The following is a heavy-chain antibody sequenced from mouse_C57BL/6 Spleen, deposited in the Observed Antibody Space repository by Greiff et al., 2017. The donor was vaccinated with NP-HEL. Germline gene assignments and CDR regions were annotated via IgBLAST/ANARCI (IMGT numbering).Heavy chain of an antibody. CDR2: IDPTGGGT. Sequence: QVQLQQPGAELVKPGASVKLSCQASGYTFTSYWMRWVKQRPGRGLEWIGRIDPTGGGTKSNEKLQSKATLTVDKPSSTASMQLSSLTSEDSSVYYCASEEGSLLWGFAYWGQGTLVTVSA. J-gene: IGHJ3*01. CDR3: ASEEGSLLWGFAY. D-gene: IGHD2-1*01. V-gene: IGHV1-72*01. CDR1: GYTFTSYW.